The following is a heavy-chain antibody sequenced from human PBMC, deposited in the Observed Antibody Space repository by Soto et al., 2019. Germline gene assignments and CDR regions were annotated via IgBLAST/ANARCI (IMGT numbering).Heavy chain of an antibody. D-gene: IGHD6-19*01. CDR2: ISSSSSYI. J-gene: IGHJ5*02. Sequence: PGGSLRLSCAASGFTFSSYSMNWVRQAPGKGLEWVSSISSSSSYIYYADSVKGRFTISRDNAKNSLYLQMNSLRAEDTAVYYCARGFSSGSLLNNWFDPWGQGTLVTVSS. CDR1: GFTFSSYS. V-gene: IGHV3-21*01. CDR3: ARGFSSGSLLNNWFDP.